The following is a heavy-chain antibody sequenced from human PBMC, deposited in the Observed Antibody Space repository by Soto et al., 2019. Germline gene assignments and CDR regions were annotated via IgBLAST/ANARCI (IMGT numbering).Heavy chain of an antibody. J-gene: IGHJ4*02. CDR1: GFNFPTFW. CDR3: ARLQAAAGDNDLTFDY. Sequence: GESLKISCKHSGFNFPTFWIAWVRQMPGKGLEWMGTIYPDDSDTRYSPSFQGQVTISADKSIQTAYLQWSSLKASDTAMYYCARLQAAAGDNDLTFDYWGQGTLVTVSS. D-gene: IGHD6-13*01. V-gene: IGHV5-51*01. CDR2: IYPDDSDT.